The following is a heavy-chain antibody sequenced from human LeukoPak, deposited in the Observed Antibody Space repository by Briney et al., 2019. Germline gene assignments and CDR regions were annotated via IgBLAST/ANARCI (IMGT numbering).Heavy chain of an antibody. D-gene: IGHD4-17*01. CDR1: GGSITSYY. J-gene: IGHJ4*02. Sequence: PSETLSLTCTVSGGSITSYYWNWIRQPPGKGLEWIGYIYYSGSTNYNPSLKSRVTISVDTSKNQFSLKLSSVTAADTAVYYCARDSYGDHFDYWGQGTLVTVSS. CDR2: IYYSGST. CDR3: ARDSYGDHFDY. V-gene: IGHV4-59*01.